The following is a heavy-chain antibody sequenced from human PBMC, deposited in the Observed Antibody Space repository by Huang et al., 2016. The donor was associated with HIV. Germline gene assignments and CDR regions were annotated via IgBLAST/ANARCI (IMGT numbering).Heavy chain of an antibody. V-gene: IGHV3-30*02. D-gene: IGHD6-19*01. CDR2: IQYDGSNK. CDR1: GFTLGSHG. Sequence: QVQVVESGGGVVQPGGSLRFSCAASGFTLGSHGMHWVGQGPGKGLVWVAIIQYDGSNKYFSDSVKGRFTMSRDNSKNTLYLQMNSLRGEDTAVYYCVKETVQWLVTYWGQGTLVTVSS. J-gene: IGHJ4*02. CDR3: VKETVQWLVTY.